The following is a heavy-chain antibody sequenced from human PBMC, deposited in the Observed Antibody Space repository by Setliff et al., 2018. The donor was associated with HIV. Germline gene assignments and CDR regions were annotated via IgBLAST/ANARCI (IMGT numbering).Heavy chain of an antibody. CDR3: ATERWLYQNFDS. J-gene: IGHJ4*02. CDR1: GGSISSYY. V-gene: IGHV4-59*03. CDR2: VHYSGST. D-gene: IGHD3-16*01. Sequence: SETLSLTCTVSGGSISSYYWSWIRQPPGKGLEWIGYVHYSGSTRYNPSLKSRVTISVDTSKKKFSLKLTSMTATDTAVYYCATERWLYQNFDSWGQGTQVTVPQ.